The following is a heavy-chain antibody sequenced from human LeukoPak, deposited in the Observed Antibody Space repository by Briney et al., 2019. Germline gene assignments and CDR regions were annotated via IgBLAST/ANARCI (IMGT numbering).Heavy chain of an antibody. CDR3: ARGWGFYSNYDATNWFDP. V-gene: IGHV4-61*02. D-gene: IGHD4-11*01. CDR1: GGSISSGSYY. J-gene: IGHJ5*02. CDR2: IYTSGST. Sequence: SETLSLTCTVSGGSISSGSYYWSWIRQPAGKGLEWIGRIYTSGSTNYNPSLKSRVTISVDTSKNQFSLKLSSVTAADTAVYYCARGWGFYSNYDATNWFDPWGQGTPVTVSS.